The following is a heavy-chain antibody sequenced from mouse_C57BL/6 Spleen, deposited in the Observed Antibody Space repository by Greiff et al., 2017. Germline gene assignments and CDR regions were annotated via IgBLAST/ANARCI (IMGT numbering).Heavy chain of an antibody. CDR1: GYTFTRYW. D-gene: IGHD2-2*01. CDR3: SRSKIDYGYGPYFDY. Sequence: QVQLKQPGAELVKPGASVKLSCKASGYTFTRYWMHWVKQRPGRGLEWIGRIDPNSGGTTSNEKFKSKATLTVDKPSSTAYMQLSSLTSEDSAVYYCSRSKIDYGYGPYFDYWGQGTTLTVSS. J-gene: IGHJ2*01. CDR2: IDPNSGGT. V-gene: IGHV1-72*01.